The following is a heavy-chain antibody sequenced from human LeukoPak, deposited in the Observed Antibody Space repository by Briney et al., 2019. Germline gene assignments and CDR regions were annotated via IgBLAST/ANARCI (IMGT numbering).Heavy chain of an antibody. CDR3: ARGRPPLIAARPFDY. J-gene: IGHJ4*02. CDR2: INHSGST. Sequence: SETLSLTCAVYGVSFSGYYWSWLRQPPGKGLEWVGEINHSGSTNYNPSLKRRVTISVDTSKNQFSLKLSSVTAADTAVYYCARGRPPLIAARPFDYWGQGTLVTVSS. CDR1: GVSFSGYY. V-gene: IGHV4-34*01. D-gene: IGHD6-6*01.